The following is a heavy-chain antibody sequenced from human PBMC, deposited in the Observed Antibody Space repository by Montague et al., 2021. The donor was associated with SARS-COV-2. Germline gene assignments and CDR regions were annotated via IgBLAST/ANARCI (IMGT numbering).Heavy chain of an antibody. CDR2: ILHNKGT. D-gene: IGHD2-21*01. CDR1: GVSFTDYY. CDR3: VRLPHYGGLNGSPDF. J-gene: IGHJ4*02. V-gene: IGHV4-34*12. Sequence: SETLSLTCTVSGVSFTDYYWSWIRQPPGKGLEWIGDILHNKGTNFNPSLKSRVAISVDTSKNQFSLRLTSVTAADTAFYYCVRLPHYGGLNGSPDFWDQGTLVTVSS.